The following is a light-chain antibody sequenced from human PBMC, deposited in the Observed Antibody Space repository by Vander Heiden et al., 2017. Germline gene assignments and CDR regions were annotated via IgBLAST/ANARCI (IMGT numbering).Light chain of an antibody. V-gene: IGLV1-40*01. CDR2: CNS. CDR1: CSNIGAGYD. CDR3: QSYDSSLSGWV. Sequence: QSVLTQPPSVSGAPGQRVTISCTGSCSNIGAGYDVHWYQQRPGTAPKLLIYCNSNRPSGVPDRFSGSKSGTSASLAITGLQAEDEADYYCQSYDSSLSGWVFGGGTKLTVL. J-gene: IGLJ3*02.